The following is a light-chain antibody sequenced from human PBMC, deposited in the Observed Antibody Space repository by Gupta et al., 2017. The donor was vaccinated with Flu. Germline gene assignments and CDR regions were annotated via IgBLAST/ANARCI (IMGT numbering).Light chain of an antibody. J-gene: IGKJ5*01. CDR1: QSVSSY. Sequence: SFSLSPGERATLSCRASQSVSSYLAWYQQKSGQAPRLLIYDTSNRATGIPDRFSGSGSGTDFTLTISSLEPEDFAVFYVQQRSSLITFGQGTLLEIK. CDR3: QQRSSLIT. V-gene: IGKV3-11*01. CDR2: DTS.